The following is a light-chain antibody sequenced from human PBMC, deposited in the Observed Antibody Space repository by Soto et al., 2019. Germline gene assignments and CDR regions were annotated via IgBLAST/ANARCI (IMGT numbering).Light chain of an antibody. CDR1: GAGYD. CDR3: QSYASSLSGWV. CDR2: GNN. V-gene: IGLV1-40*01. J-gene: IGLJ3*02. Sequence: QAVVTQPPSVSGAPGQRVTISCIGAGYDVHWYQQLPGTAPKVLIYGNNNRPSGVPDRLAGSKSGTSASLDITGLQAEDEAEYYCQSYASSLSGWVFGGGTKLTVL.